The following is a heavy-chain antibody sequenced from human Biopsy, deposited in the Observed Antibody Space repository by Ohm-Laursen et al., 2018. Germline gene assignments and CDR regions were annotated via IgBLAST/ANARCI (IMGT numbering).Heavy chain of an antibody. CDR3: ATLTEDCGASPDS. CDR2: ILPILGTA. J-gene: IGHJ4*02. D-gene: IGHD4-17*01. V-gene: IGHV1-69*10. CDR1: GGTFNNYA. Sequence: SVKVSCKASGGTFNNYAFTWVRQAPGQGLEWVGVILPILGTANYAQNFQDRLTITADRSTNTAYMELNSLRSEDTAVYFCATLTEDCGASPDSWGQGTLVAVSS.